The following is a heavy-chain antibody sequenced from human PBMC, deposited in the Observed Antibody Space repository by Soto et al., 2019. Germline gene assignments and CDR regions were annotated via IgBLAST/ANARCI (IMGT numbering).Heavy chain of an antibody. CDR3: TRDSSSGWYFYYYYMDV. J-gene: IGHJ6*03. Sequence: GGSLRLSCTASGFTFGDYAMSWFRQAPGKGLEWVGFIRSKAYGGTTEYAASVKGRFTISRDDSKSIAYLQMNSLKTEDTAVYYCTRDSSSGWYFYYYYMDVWGKGTTVTVSS. CDR2: IRSKAYGGTT. V-gene: IGHV3-49*03. CDR1: GFTFGDYA. D-gene: IGHD6-19*01.